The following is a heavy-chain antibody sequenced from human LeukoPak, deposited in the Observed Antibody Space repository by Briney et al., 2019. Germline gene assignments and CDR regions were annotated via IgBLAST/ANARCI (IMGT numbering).Heavy chain of an antibody. D-gene: IGHD3-9*01. CDR2: ISGSGGST. Sequence: PGGSLRLSCAASGFTFSSYAMSWVRQAPGKGLEWVSAISGSGGSTYYAGSVKGRFTISRDNSKNTLYLQMNSLRADDTAVYYCAKVGDYDILTGYSYYFDYWGQGTLVTVSS. CDR3: AKVGDYDILTGYSYYFDY. CDR1: GFTFSSYA. J-gene: IGHJ4*02. V-gene: IGHV3-23*01.